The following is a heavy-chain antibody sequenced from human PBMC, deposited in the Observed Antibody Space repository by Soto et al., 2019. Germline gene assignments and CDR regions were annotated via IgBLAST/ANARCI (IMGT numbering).Heavy chain of an antibody. J-gene: IGHJ5*02. CDR2: ISYDGSNK. CDR1: GFTFSSYA. V-gene: IGHV3-30-3*01. Sequence: PGGSLRLSCAASGFTFSSYAMHWVRQAPGKGLEWVAVISYDGSNKYYADSVKGRFTISRDNSKNTLYLQMNSLRAEDTAVYYCARDSSVVPAAITLDFWSGPKGFDPWGQGTLVTVSS. D-gene: IGHD3-3*01. CDR3: ARDSSVVPAAITLDFWSGPKGFDP.